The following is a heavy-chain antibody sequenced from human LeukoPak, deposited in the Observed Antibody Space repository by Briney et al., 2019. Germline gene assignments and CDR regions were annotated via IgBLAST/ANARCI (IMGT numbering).Heavy chain of an antibody. Sequence: GESLKISCKGSGSRFTSYWIGWVRQMPGKGLEWMGIIYPGDSDTRYSPSFQGQVTISADKSISTAYLQWSSLKASDTAMYYCARLSYDFWSGYKSIPNRFDPWGQGTLVTVSS. CDR1: GSRFTSYW. CDR3: ARLSYDFWSGYKSIPNRFDP. CDR2: IYPGDSDT. D-gene: IGHD3-3*01. V-gene: IGHV5-51*01. J-gene: IGHJ5*02.